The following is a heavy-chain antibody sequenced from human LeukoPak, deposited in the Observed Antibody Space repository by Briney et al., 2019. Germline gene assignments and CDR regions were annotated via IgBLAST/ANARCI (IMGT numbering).Heavy chain of an antibody. CDR2: IYTRGSA. V-gene: IGHV4-61*02. D-gene: IGHD4-17*01. CDR1: GGSISSGSQY. CDR3: ARQLFYGDRYYYYYYMDV. Sequence: SETLSLTCTVSGGSISSGSQYWSWIRQPAGKGLEWIGRIYTRGSANYNPSLKSRVTISVDTSKNQFSLKLSSVTAADTAVYYCARQLFYGDRYYYYYYMDVWGKGTTVTVSS. J-gene: IGHJ6*03.